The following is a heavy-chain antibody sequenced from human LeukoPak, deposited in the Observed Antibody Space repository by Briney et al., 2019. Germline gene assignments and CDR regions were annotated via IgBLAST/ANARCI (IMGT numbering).Heavy chain of an antibody. CDR1: VYTFTSYD. D-gene: IGHD3-9*01. Sequence: ASVKVSCKASVYTFTSYDINWVRQATGQGLEGLGWMNPNSGKTGYAQKYQGRVTMTRNASISTAYMELSSLRSEDTAVYYCARGTKGRYFDWLLEGRKKNYFDYWGQGTLVTVSS. V-gene: IGHV1-8*01. CDR3: ARGTKGRYFDWLLEGRKKNYFDY. CDR2: MNPNSGKT. J-gene: IGHJ4*02.